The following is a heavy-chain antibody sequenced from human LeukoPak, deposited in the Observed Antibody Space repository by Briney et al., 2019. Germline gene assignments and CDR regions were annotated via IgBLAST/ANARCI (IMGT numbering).Heavy chain of an antibody. Sequence: PGRSLRLSCAASGFTFSGYGMNWVRQAPGKGLEWVSYISSTGSTIYYADCVKGRFTISRDNGKNSLYLQMNSLRAEDTAVYYCARPPGRSSGYQWYFDLWGRGTLVTVSS. V-gene: IGHV3-48*04. D-gene: IGHD3-22*01. CDR2: ISSTGSTI. CDR1: GFTFSGYG. J-gene: IGHJ2*01. CDR3: ARPPGRSSGYQWYFDL.